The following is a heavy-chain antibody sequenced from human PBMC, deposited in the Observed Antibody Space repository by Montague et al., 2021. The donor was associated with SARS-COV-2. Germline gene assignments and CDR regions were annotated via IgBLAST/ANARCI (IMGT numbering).Heavy chain of an antibody. Sequence: RLSWSASGFTFDDYAMHWVRQAPGKGLEWVSLISGDGGSTYYADSVKGRFTISRDNSKNSLYLQMNSLRTEDTALYYCAKDGTYSSSWYDYYYYYYMDVWGKGTTVTVSS. CDR1: GFTFDDYA. CDR3: AKDGTYSSSWYDYYYYYYMDV. D-gene: IGHD6-13*01. CDR2: ISGDGGST. J-gene: IGHJ6*03. V-gene: IGHV3-43*02.